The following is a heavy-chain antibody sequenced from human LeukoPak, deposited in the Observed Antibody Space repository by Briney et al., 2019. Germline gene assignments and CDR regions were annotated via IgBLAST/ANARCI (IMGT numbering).Heavy chain of an antibody. CDR3: ASLRRSTPLYYYGMDV. J-gene: IGHJ6*02. D-gene: IGHD2-15*01. CDR1: GGSFSGYY. V-gene: IGHV4-34*01. CDR2: INHSGGT. Sequence: PSETLSLTCAVYGGSFSGYYWSWIRQPPGKGLEWIGEINHSGGTNYNPSLKSRVTISVDTSKNQFSLKLSSVTAADTAVYYCASLRRSTPLYYYGMDVWGQGTTVTVSS.